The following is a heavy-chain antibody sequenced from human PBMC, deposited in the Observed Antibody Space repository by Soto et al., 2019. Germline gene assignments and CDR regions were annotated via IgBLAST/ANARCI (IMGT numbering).Heavy chain of an antibody. CDR2: ISGSGGST. CDR1: GFTFSSYA. Sequence: GESLKISCAASGFTFSSYAMSWVRQAPGKGLEWVSAISGSGGSTYYADSVKGRFTISRDNSKNTLYLQMNSLRAEDTAVYYCAKDATSIYSNYADYFDYWGQGTLVTVSS. J-gene: IGHJ4*02. CDR3: AKDATSIYSNYADYFDY. D-gene: IGHD4-4*01. V-gene: IGHV3-23*01.